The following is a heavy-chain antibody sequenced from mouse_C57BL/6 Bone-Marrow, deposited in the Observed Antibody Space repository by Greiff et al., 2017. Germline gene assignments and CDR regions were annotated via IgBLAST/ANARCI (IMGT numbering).Heavy chain of an antibody. V-gene: IGHV5-17*01. CDR2: ISSGSSTI. J-gene: IGHJ2*01. CDR1: GFTFSDYG. CDR3: ARPGYYGLDY. D-gene: IGHD1-1*01. Sequence: EVQGVESGGGLVKPGGSLKLSCAASGFTFSDYGMHWFRQAPEKGLEWVAYISSGSSTIYYADTVKGRFTISRDNAKNNLFLQVTSLRSEDTAMYYCARPGYYGLDYWGQGTTLTVSS.